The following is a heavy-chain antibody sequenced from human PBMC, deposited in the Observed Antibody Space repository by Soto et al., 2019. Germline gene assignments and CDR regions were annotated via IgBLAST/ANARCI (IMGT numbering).Heavy chain of an antibody. J-gene: IGHJ6*02. V-gene: IGHV3-33*01. CDR3: ARDGLSRWYYGMDV. CDR1: GFTFSSYG. Sequence: PGGSLRLSCAASGFTFSSYGMHWVRQAPGKGLEWVAVIWYDGSNKYYADSVKGRFTISRDNSKNALYLQMNSLRAEDTAVYYCARDGLSRWYYGMDVWGQGTKVTVSS. CDR2: IWYDGSNK. D-gene: IGHD2-15*01.